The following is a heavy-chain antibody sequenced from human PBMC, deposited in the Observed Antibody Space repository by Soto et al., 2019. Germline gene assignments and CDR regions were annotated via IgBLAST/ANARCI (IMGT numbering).Heavy chain of an antibody. Sequence: QVQLVQSGAEVKKPGSSVKVSCKASGGTFSSYAISWVRQAPGQGLEWMGGIIPIFGTANYAQKFQGRVTITADESTSTAYMELSSLRSEDTAVYYCATNRLGYGDYEDYYYGMDVWGQGTTVTVSS. D-gene: IGHD4-17*01. CDR2: IIPIFGTA. CDR3: ATNRLGYGDYEDYYYGMDV. V-gene: IGHV1-69*12. CDR1: GGTFSSYA. J-gene: IGHJ6*02.